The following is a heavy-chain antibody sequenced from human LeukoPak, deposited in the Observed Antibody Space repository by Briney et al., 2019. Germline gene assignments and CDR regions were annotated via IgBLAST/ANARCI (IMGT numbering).Heavy chain of an antibody. V-gene: IGHV3-30*10. CDR1: GFTFSNYT. CDR2: ISYDGSNK. Sequence: GGSLRLSCAASGFTFSNYTMHWVRQAPGKGLEWVAVISYDGSNKYYTDSVRGRFTISRDNSKNTLYLQMNSLRAEDTAVYYCARVVFLGKWSIPFDSWGQGTLVTVSS. J-gene: IGHJ4*02. D-gene: IGHD3-16*01. CDR3: ARVVFLGKWSIPFDS.